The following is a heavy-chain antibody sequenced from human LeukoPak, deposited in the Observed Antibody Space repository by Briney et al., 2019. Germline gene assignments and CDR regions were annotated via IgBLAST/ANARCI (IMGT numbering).Heavy chain of an antibody. CDR2: INPNSGGT. D-gene: IGHD2-2*01. CDR3: ARGGYCSSTSCYNNWFDP. CDR1: GYTFTGYY. J-gene: IGHJ5*02. Sequence: ASVKVSCKASGYTFTGYYMHWVRQAPGQGLEWMGWINPNSGGTNYAQKFQGRVTMTRDTSISTAYMELSRLRSDDTAVYYCARGGYCSSTSCYNNWFDPWGQGTLVTVSS. V-gene: IGHV1-2*02.